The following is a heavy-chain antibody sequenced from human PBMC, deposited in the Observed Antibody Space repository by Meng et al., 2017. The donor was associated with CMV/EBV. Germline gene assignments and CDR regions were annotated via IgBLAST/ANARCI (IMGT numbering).Heavy chain of an antibody. CDR2: IYTSGST. J-gene: IGHJ4*02. V-gene: IGHV4-4*07. CDR1: GCSISSYY. D-gene: IGHD2-2*01. Sequence: QVQLQESGPGLVKPSETLSLTCTVSGCSISSYYWSWIRQPAGKGLEWIGRIYTSGSTNYNPSLKSRVTMSVDTSKNQFSLKLSSVTAADTAVYYCAREDIVVVPAARGFDYWGQGTLVTVSS. CDR3: AREDIVVVPAARGFDY.